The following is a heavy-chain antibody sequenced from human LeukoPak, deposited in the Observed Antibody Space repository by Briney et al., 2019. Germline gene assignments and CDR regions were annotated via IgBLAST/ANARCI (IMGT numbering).Heavy chain of an antibody. V-gene: IGHV5-51*01. Sequence: GESLKISCKGSGYGFTSYWIGWVRQMPGKGLEWMGIIYPGDSDTRYSPSFQGQVTISADKSISTAYLQWSSLKASDTAMYYCARKHGPAKYSSSWNDYWGQGTLVTVSS. CDR1: GYGFTSYW. CDR3: ARKHGPAKYSSSWNDY. J-gene: IGHJ4*02. D-gene: IGHD6-13*01. CDR2: IYPGDSDT.